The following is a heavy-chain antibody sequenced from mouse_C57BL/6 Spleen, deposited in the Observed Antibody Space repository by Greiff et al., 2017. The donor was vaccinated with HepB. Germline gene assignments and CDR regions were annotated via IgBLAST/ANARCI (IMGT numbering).Heavy chain of an antibody. CDR1: GYSITSGYD. J-gene: IGHJ3*01. Sequence: DVQLQESGPGMVKPSQSLSLTCTVTGYSITSGYDWHWIRHFPGNKLEWMGYISYSGSTNYNPSLKSRISITHDTSTNHFFLKLNSVTTEDTATYYCAKGERLYDGYPRAYWGQGTRVTVAA. CDR2: ISYSGST. D-gene: IGHD2-3*01. CDR3: AKGERLYDGYPRAY. V-gene: IGHV3-1*01.